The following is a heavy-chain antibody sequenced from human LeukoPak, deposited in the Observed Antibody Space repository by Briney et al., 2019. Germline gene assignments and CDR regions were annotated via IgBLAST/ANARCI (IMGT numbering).Heavy chain of an antibody. Sequence: GGSLRLSCAVSGFTFSSYEMNWVRQAPGKGLEWVSYISSSGSTIYHADSVKGRFTISRDNAKNSLYLQMNSLRAEDTAVYYCARDCGGGSCYGPYDAFDIWGQGTMVTVSS. CDR2: ISSSGSTI. J-gene: IGHJ3*02. CDR3: ARDCGGGSCYGPYDAFDI. CDR1: GFTFSSYE. D-gene: IGHD2-15*01. V-gene: IGHV3-48*03.